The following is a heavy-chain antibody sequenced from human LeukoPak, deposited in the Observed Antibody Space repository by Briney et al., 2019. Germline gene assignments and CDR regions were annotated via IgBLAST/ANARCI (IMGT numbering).Heavy chain of an antibody. V-gene: IGHV4-4*07. CDR2: ISGSGTI. J-gene: IGHJ5*02. D-gene: IGHD3-10*01. CDR3: ARIHRRQDYYGSRPQLVRAFDP. CDR1: GGSINSY. Sequence: SETLSLTCIVSGGSINSYWSWIRQPAGKGLEWIGRISGSGTITYNPALQSRLTISIDTSKNQFSLKLSSVTAADTAVYYCARIHRRQDYYGSRPQLVRAFDPWGQGTLVTVSS.